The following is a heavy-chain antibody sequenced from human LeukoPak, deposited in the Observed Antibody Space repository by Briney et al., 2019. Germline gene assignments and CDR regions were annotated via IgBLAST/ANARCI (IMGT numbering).Heavy chain of an antibody. CDR3: ARARIAAPLLDY. CDR1: GFIFSNYE. CDR2: ISDHGKSR. V-gene: IGHV3-48*03. Sequence: GGSLRLSCAASGFIFSNYEMNWVRQTPGKGLEWVSYISDHGKSRNYVDSVKGRFTISRDNAKNSLYLQVNSLRVEDTAIYFCARARIAAPLLDYWGQGTLVTVSS. J-gene: IGHJ4*02. D-gene: IGHD6-13*01.